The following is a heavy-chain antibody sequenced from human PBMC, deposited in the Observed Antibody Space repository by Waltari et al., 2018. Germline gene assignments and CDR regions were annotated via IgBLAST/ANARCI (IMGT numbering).Heavy chain of an antibody. V-gene: IGHV1-69-2*01. CDR3: ARASVVSSGWFTGYYGMDV. D-gene: IGHD6-19*01. CDR1: GYTFTDYY. CDR2: VDPEDGET. J-gene: IGHJ6*02. Sequence: EVQLVQSGAEVKKPGATVKISCKASGYTFTDYYMHWVQQAPGKGLEWMGRVDPEDGETIYAEKFQGRVTITTDESTSTAYMELSSLRSEDTAVYYCARASVVSSGWFTGYYGMDVWGQGTTVTVSS.